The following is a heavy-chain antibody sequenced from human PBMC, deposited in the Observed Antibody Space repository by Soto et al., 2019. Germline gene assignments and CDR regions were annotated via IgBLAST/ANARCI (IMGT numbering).Heavy chain of an antibody. CDR2: FDPEDGET. CDR1: GYTLTELS. CDR3: ATAKHYYDSSGHDAFDI. Sequence: QVQLVQSGAEVKKPGASVKVSCKVSGYTLTELSMHWVRQAPGKGLEWMGGFDPEDGETIYAQKFQGRVTMTEDTSTDTAYMELSSLRSEDTAVYYSATAKHYYDSSGHDAFDIWGQGTMVTVSS. J-gene: IGHJ3*02. D-gene: IGHD3-22*01. V-gene: IGHV1-24*01.